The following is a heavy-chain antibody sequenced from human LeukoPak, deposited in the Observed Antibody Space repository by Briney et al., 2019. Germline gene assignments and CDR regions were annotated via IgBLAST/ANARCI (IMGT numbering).Heavy chain of an antibody. D-gene: IGHD3-22*01. CDR2: IRFDGSNK. J-gene: IGHJ4*02. V-gene: IGHV3-30*02. CDR3: ATTSFYYDSSGYYGGS. Sequence: LTGGSLRLSCAASGFTFSSYGMHWVRQAPGKGLEWVAFIRFDGSNKYYADSVKGRFTISRDNSKNTLYLQMNSLRTEDTAVYYCATTSFYYDSSGYYGGSWGQGTLVTVSS. CDR1: GFTFSSYG.